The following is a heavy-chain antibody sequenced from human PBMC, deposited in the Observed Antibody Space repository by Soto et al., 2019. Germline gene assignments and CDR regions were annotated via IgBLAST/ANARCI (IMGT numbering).Heavy chain of an antibody. Sequence: RASVKVSCKASGYTFTGYYMHWVRQAPGQGPEWMGWINPNSGGTNYAQKFQGRVTMTRDTSISTAYMELSRLRSDDTAVYYCASSRGLWFGDAFDYWGQGTLVTVSS. V-gene: IGHV1-2*02. CDR3: ASSRGLWFGDAFDY. J-gene: IGHJ4*02. CDR1: GYTFTGYY. CDR2: INPNSGGT. D-gene: IGHD3-10*01.